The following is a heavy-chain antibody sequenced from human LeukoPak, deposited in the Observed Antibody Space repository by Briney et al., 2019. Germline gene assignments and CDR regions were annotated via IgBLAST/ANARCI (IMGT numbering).Heavy chain of an antibody. CDR1: GGAIRSHY. J-gene: IGHJ4*02. V-gene: IGHV4-4*07. CDR3: ARGEHSVDS. D-gene: IGHD1/OR15-1a*01. CDR2: IYSSGYT. Sequence: SETLSLTCTVSGGAIRSHYWNWIRQPAGKGLEWIGRIYSSGYTNDNPFLKSRITMSVDMSKNQFSLRLNSVTAADTAVYYCARGEHSVDSWGQGMLVTISS.